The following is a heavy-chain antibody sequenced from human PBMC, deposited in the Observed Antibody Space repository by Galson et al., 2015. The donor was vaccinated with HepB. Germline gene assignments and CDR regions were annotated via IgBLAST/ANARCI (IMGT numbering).Heavy chain of an antibody. CDR2: ISYDGSNK. Sequence: SLRLSCAASGFTFSSYAMHWVRQAPGKGLEWVAVISYDGSNKYYADSVKGRFTISRDNSKNTLYLQMNSLRAEDTAVYYCARVQAVREWFGELLSLDYWGQGTLVTVSS. J-gene: IGHJ4*02. D-gene: IGHD3-10*01. CDR3: ARVQAVREWFGELLSLDY. V-gene: IGHV3-30*04. CDR1: GFTFSSYA.